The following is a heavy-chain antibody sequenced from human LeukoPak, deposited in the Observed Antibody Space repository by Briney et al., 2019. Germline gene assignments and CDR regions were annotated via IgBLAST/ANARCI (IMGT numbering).Heavy chain of an antibody. J-gene: IGHJ4*02. CDR3: ARLFRDGYNYAFDY. D-gene: IGHD5-24*01. Sequence: PSETLSLTCTVSPGSISSHYWSWIRQPPGKGLEWVGNIDHSGNTHYNPSLTSRLTVSVDTTKNQFSLKLSSVTASDTAMYYCARLFRDGYNYAFDYWGQGTLATVSS. CDR1: PGSISSHY. CDR2: IDHSGNT. V-gene: IGHV4-59*08.